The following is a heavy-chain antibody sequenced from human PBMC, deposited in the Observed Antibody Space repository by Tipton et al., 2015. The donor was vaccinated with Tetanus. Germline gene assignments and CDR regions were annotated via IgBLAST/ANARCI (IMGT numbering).Heavy chain of an antibody. CDR1: GGSITKDY. CDR3: AREQGGGRVARLNWFGP. J-gene: IGHJ5*02. V-gene: IGHV4-59*01. Sequence: TLSLTCNVSGGSITKDYWSWIRQSPGKTLEWIGYISHSGSPNYNPSLRSRATVSVDTSKNQFSLDLTSVTAADTGVYYCAREQGGGRVARLNWFGPWGQGTLVSVSS. CDR2: ISHSGSP. D-gene: IGHD3-16*01.